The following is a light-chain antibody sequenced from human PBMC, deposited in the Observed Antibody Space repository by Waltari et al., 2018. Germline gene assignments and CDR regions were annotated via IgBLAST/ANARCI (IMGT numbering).Light chain of an antibody. Sequence: SYVLTQPPSVSVAPGNTATITFGGTNIGSKDVHWYQQKPGQAPMLVVHEDRDRPSGIPDRFSGANSGNTATLTISRVEAGDEADYYCQVWDRSDDQWVFGGGTKLTVL. CDR1: NIGSKD. V-gene: IGLV3-21*03. CDR2: EDR. CDR3: QVWDRSDDQWV. J-gene: IGLJ3*02.